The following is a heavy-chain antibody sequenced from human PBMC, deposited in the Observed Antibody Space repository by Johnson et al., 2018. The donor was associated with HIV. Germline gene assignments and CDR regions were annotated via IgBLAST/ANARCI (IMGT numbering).Heavy chain of an antibody. D-gene: IGHD3-22*01. CDR3: ARDMFGRYYYDSSGYSDDAFDI. CDR1: GFTFSDYY. CDR2: ISSSGSTI. Sequence: QVQLVESGGGLVKPGGSLRLSCAASGFTFSDYYMSWIRQAPGKGLEWVSYISSSGSTIYYADSVNGRFPISRDHAKNSLYLQMNSLRAEDPAVYYCARDMFGRYYYDSSGYSDDAFDIWGQGTMVTVSS. J-gene: IGHJ3*02. V-gene: IGHV3-11*04.